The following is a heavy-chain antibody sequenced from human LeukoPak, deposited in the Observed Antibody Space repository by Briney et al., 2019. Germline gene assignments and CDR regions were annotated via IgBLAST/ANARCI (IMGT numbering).Heavy chain of an antibody. Sequence: SETLSLTCTVSGGSISSGGFYWGWVRPPPRKGLEWIGYIYYSGSTYYNPSLKSRVTISVDTSKNQFSLKLSSVTAADTAVYYCARGPQWLVIWGQGTLVTVSS. CDR1: GGSISSGGFY. V-gene: IGHV4-31*03. J-gene: IGHJ4*02. D-gene: IGHD6-19*01. CDR3: ARGPQWLVI. CDR2: IYYSGST.